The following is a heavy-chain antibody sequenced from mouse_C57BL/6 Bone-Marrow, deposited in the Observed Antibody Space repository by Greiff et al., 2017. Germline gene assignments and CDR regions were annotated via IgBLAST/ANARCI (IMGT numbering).Heavy chain of an antibody. Sequence: VQLKQSGAELVRPGSSVKLSCKTSGYTFTSYGINWVKQRPGQGLEWIGYICMGNGYTEYNEKFKGKATLTSDTSSSTAYRQLSSLTSEDSAIYFCARGGYYGSSFAYWGQGTLVTVSA. D-gene: IGHD1-1*01. CDR1: GYTFTSYG. J-gene: IGHJ3*01. CDR2: ICMGNGYT. V-gene: IGHV1-58*01. CDR3: ARGGYYGSSFAY.